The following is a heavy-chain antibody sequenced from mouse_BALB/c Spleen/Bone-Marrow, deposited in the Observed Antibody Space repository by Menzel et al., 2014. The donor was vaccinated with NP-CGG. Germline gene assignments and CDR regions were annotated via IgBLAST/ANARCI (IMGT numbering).Heavy chain of an antibody. V-gene: IGHV5-9-3*01. CDR1: GFTFSSYA. CDR3: ARQRDGSYAMDY. Sequence: EVQVVESGGGLVKPGGSLKLSCAASGFTFSSYAMSWVRQTPEKRLEWVATISRGGSYTYYPDSVKGRFTISRDNAKNTLYLQMSSLRSEDTAMYYCARQRDGSYAMDYWGQGTSVTVSS. D-gene: IGHD2-3*01. J-gene: IGHJ4*01. CDR2: ISRGGSYT.